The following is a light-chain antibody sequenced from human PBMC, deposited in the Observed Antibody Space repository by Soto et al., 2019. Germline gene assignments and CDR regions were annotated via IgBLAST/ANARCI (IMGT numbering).Light chain of an antibody. V-gene: IGLV2-8*01. CDR3: SSYAGSNNLL. Sequence: QSALTQPPSASGSPGQSVTISCTGTSGDVGAYDCVSWYQHPPGKAPRLVIYEVSKRPSGVPDRFSGSKSGNTASLTVSGLQAEDEADYFCSSYAGSNNLLFGGGTKLTVL. CDR1: SGDVGAYDC. J-gene: IGLJ2*01. CDR2: EVS.